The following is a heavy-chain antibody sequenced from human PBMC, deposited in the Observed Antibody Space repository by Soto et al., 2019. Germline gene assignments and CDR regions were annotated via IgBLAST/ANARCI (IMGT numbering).Heavy chain of an antibody. V-gene: IGHV1-8*01. CDR3: ARVAVAARPRWYNWFDP. J-gene: IGHJ5*02. Sequence: PSVRVSGKPPGYTFPDYDINWLRQAPGQGLEWIGWMNPNSGETGYAQKFQGRVTMARSASLSTAYLELSSLRSEDTAVYYCARVAVAARPRWYNWFDPWGQGTLVTVSS. CDR1: GYTFPDYD. D-gene: IGHD2-15*01. CDR2: MNPNSGET.